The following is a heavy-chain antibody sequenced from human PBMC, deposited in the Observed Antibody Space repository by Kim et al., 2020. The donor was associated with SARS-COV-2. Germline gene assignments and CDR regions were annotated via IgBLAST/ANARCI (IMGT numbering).Heavy chain of an antibody. D-gene: IGHD2-2*01. V-gene: IGHV3-23*01. Sequence: GGSLRLSCAASGFTFSSFAMSWVRQAPGKGLEWVSAITGTGSTSHSADSVKGRFTISRDFSKSTLYLQMNSLRADDTAIYYCTKMMRGGPATMLGTFESWGQGTLVTVSS. CDR2: ITGTGSTS. J-gene: IGHJ4*02. CDR3: TKMMRGGPATMLGTFES. CDR1: GFTFSSFA.